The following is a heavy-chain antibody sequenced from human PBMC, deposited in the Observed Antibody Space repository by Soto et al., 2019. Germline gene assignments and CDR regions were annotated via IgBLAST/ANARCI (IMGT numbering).Heavy chain of an antibody. CDR2: ISGSGGST. V-gene: IGHV3-23*01. CDR3: AKAESSGWYGPTQFWIEAPFDY. D-gene: IGHD6-19*01. CDR1: GFTFSSYA. Sequence: GGSLRLSCAASGFTFSSYAMSWVRQAPGKGLEWVSAISGSGGSTYYADSVKGRFTISRDNSKNTLYLQMNSLRAEDTAVYYCAKAESSGWYGPTQFWIEAPFDYWGQGTLVTVSS. J-gene: IGHJ4*02.